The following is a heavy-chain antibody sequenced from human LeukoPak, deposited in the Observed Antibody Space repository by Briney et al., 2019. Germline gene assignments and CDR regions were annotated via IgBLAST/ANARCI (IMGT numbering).Heavy chain of an antibody. Sequence: SETLSLTCTVSGGSISSYYWSWIRQPPGKGLEWIGYIYYSGSTNYNPSLKSRVTISVDTSKNQFSLKLSSVTAADTAVYYRARHRLTGGAFDYWGQGTLVTVSS. CDR1: GGSISSYY. CDR2: IYYSGST. D-gene: IGHD1-20*01. J-gene: IGHJ4*02. CDR3: ARHRLTGGAFDY. V-gene: IGHV4-59*08.